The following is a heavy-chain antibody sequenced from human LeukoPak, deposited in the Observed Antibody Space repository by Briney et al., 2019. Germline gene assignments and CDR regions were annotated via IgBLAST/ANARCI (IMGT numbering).Heavy chain of an antibody. V-gene: IGHV3-33*01. CDR1: GFTFSSYG. Sequence: GGSLRLSCAASGFTFSSYGMHWVRQAPGKGLEWVAVIWYDGSNKYYADSVKGRFTISRDNSKNTLYLQMNSLRAEDTAVYYCARVSDSSGYYRFDYWGQGTLVTVSS. J-gene: IGHJ4*02. CDR3: ARVSDSSGYYRFDY. D-gene: IGHD3-22*01. CDR2: IWYDGSNK.